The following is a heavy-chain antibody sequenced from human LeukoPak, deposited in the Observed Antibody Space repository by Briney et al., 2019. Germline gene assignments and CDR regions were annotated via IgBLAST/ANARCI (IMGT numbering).Heavy chain of an antibody. CDR3: ARDPLIGSGSLRNWFDP. V-gene: IGHV1-3*01. D-gene: IGHD3-10*01. J-gene: IGHJ5*02. CDR2: INAGNGNT. CDR1: GYTFTGYY. Sequence: GASVKVSCKASGYTFTGYYMHWVRQAPGQGLEWMGWINAGNGNTKYSQKFQGRVTITRDTSASTAYMELSSLRSEDTAVYYCARDPLIGSGSLRNWFDPWGQGTLVTVSS.